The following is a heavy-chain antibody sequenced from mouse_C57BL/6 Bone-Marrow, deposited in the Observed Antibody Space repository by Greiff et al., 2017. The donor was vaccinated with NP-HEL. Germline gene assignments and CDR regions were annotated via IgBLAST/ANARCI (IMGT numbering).Heavy chain of an antibody. CDR1: GVSLSTSGMG. V-gene: IGHV8-12*01. J-gene: IGHJ1*03. CDR3: ARRVYYGYDEGFWYFDV. D-gene: IGHD2-2*01. Sequence: QVTLKESGPGILQSSQTLSLTCSFSGVSLSTSGMGVSWIRQPSGKGLEWLAHIYWDDDKRYNPSLKSRLTISKDTSRNQVFLKITSVDTADTATYYCARRVYYGYDEGFWYFDVWGTGTTVTVSS. CDR2: IYWDDDK.